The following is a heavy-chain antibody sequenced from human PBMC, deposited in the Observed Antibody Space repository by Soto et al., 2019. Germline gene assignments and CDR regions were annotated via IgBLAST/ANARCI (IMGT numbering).Heavy chain of an antibody. CDR2: INAGNANT. V-gene: IGHV1-3*01. CDR1: GYTFTNYA. D-gene: IGHD3-22*01. Sequence: QVQLVQSGAEVKKPGASVKVSCKASGYTFTNYAMFWVRQAPGQRSEGMGWINAGNANTRYSQKFQGRVTITRDTSANTAYMELSSLTSEDTAVYYCAREGQYYDSTTFYYLFDYWGQGTLVTVSS. J-gene: IGHJ4*02. CDR3: AREGQYYDSTTFYYLFDY.